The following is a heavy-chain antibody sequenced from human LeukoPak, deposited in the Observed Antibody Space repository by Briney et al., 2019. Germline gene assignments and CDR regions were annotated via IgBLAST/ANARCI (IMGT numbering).Heavy chain of an antibody. Sequence: ASVKVSCKASGYTFTGYYMHWVRQAPGQGFEWMGRINPNSGGTNYAQKFQGRVTMTSDTSISTVYMEMSSLRSDDAAVYYCARATTGRYFDFWGQGTLVAVSS. V-gene: IGHV1-2*06. J-gene: IGHJ4*02. CDR2: INPNSGGT. CDR1: GYTFTGYY. CDR3: ARATTGRYFDF. D-gene: IGHD5-12*01.